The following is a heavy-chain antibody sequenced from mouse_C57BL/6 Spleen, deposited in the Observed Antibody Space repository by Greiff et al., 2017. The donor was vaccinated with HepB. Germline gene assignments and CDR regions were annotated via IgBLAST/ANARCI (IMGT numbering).Heavy chain of an antibody. CDR1: GFTFNTYA. J-gene: IGHJ4*01. D-gene: IGHD1-1*01. Sequence: EVKVVESGGGLVQPKGSLKLSCAASGFTFNTYAMHWVRQAPGKGLEWVARIRSKSSNYATYYADSVKDRFTISRDDSQSMLYLQMNNLKTEDTAMYYCVRGGGSSYEDYYAMDYWGQGTSVTVSS. CDR3: VRGGGSSYEDYYAMDY. CDR2: IRSKSSNYAT. V-gene: IGHV10-3*01.